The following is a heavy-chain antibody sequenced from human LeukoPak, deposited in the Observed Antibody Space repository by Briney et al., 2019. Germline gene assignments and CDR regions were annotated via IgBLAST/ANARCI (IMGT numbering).Heavy chain of an antibody. J-gene: IGHJ4*02. D-gene: IGHD3-10*01. Sequence: ASVKVSCKVSGYTLPELSMHWVRQAPGKGLEWMGGFDPEDGETIYAQKFQGRVTMTEDTSTDTAYMELSSLRSEDTAVYYCATEIPRWMGTMVRGVISSWGQGTLVTVSS. CDR2: FDPEDGET. CDR1: GYTLPELS. CDR3: ATEIPRWMGTMVRGVISS. V-gene: IGHV1-24*01.